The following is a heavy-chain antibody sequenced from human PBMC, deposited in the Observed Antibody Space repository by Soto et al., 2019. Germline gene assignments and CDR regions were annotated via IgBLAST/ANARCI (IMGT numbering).Heavy chain of an antibody. V-gene: IGHV4-59*01. J-gene: IGHJ4*02. CDR2: IYYSGST. D-gene: IGHD5-18*01. CDR3: ARGLGGGYSYGYYFDY. Sequence: SETLSLTCTVSGGSISDYYWSWIRQSPGKGLEWIGYIYYSGSTNYRPSLKSRVTISVDTSKNQFSLKVSSVTAADTAVYYCARGLGGGYSYGYYFDYWGQGTLVTVSS. CDR1: GGSISDYY.